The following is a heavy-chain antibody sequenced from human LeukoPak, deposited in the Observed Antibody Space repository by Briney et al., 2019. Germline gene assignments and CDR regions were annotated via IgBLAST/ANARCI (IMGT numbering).Heavy chain of an antibody. Sequence: SETLSLTCIVSGASISNSSHYWGWIRQPPGKGLEWIGNIYYTGTTYYAPSLKSRVTISIDTSKNQFSLKLKSVTAADTAVYFCARVTIPIIWGAAEGRRENFYMDVWGKGTTVTVSS. D-gene: IGHD3-16*01. J-gene: IGHJ6*03. CDR3: ARVTIPIIWGAAEGRRENFYMDV. CDR1: GASISNSSHY. V-gene: IGHV4-39*07. CDR2: IYYTGTT.